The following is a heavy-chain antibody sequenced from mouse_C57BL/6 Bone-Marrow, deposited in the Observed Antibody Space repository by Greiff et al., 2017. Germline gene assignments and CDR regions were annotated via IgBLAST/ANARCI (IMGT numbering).Heavy chain of an antibody. Sequence: EVQLVESGGGLVKPGGSLKLSCAASGFTFSSYTMSWVRQTPEKRLEWVATISGGGGNTYYPDSVKGRFTISRDNAKNTLYLQMSSLRSEDTALYYCAREGVLDLGYWGQGTTLTVSS. J-gene: IGHJ2*01. CDR2: ISGGGGNT. D-gene: IGHD2-10*02. CDR1: GFTFSSYT. CDR3: AREGVLDLGY. V-gene: IGHV5-9*01.